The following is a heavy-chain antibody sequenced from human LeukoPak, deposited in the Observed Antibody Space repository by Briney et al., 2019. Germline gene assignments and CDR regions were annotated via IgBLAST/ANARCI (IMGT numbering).Heavy chain of an antibody. D-gene: IGHD1-26*01. CDR3: TTRGGSFSIFDY. J-gene: IGHJ4*02. V-gene: IGHV3-53*01. CDR2: IYSGGST. Sequence: GGSLRLSCAASGFTISSNYMSWVRQAPGKGLEWVSVIYSGGSTYYADSVKGRFTISRDNSKNTLYLQMNSLKTEDTAVYYCTTRGGSFSIFDYWGQGTLVTVSS. CDR1: GFTISSNY.